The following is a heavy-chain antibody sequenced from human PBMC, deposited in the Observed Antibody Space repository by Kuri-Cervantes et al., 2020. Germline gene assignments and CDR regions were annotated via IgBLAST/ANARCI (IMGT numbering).Heavy chain of an antibody. CDR1: GYTFTKFG. V-gene: IGHV1-18*01. D-gene: IGHD2/OR15-2a*01. Sequence: ASVKVSCKTSGYTFTKFGLTWVRQAPGQGLEWMGWISPYSGDTNYAQTVLGRVTMTTDTSTATVYMELRSLRSDDTAVYYCATFVAPWAGDDRGHPDPSQYYFDSWGQGTLVTVSS. J-gene: IGHJ5*01. CDR3: ATFVAPWAGDDRGHPDPSQYYFDS. CDR2: ISPYSGDT.